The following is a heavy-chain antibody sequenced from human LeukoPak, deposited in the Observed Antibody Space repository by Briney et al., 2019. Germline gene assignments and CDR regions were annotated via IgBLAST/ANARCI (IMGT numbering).Heavy chain of an antibody. CDR1: GFTVSRNY. CDR2: IYGGGST. J-gene: IGHJ3*02. Sequence: GSLRLSCVASGFTVSRNYMSWVRQAPGKGLEWVSVIYGGGSTYYADAVKGRFTISRDNSKNTLYLQMSSLRVEDTAVYYCAPGGNEAFDIWGQGTMVTVSS. D-gene: IGHD4-23*01. CDR3: APGGNEAFDI. V-gene: IGHV3-53*01.